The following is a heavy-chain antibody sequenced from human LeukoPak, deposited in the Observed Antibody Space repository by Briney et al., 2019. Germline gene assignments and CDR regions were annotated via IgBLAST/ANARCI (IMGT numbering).Heavy chain of an antibody. CDR3: AREWYDSSGYYPLDY. CDR2: ISGSGGST. J-gene: IGHJ4*02. Sequence: GGSLRLSCAASGFTFSSYAMSWVRQAPGKGLEWASAISGSGGSTYYADSVKGRFTISRDNSKNTLYLQMNSLRAEDTAVYYCAREWYDSSGYYPLDYWGQGTLVTVSS. CDR1: GFTFSSYA. D-gene: IGHD3-22*01. V-gene: IGHV3-23*01.